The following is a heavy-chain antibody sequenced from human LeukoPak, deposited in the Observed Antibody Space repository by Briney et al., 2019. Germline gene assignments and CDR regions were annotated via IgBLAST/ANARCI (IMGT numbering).Heavy chain of an antibody. CDR1: GFTFSIYA. Sequence: GSLRLSCAASGFTFSIYAMTWVRQAPGKGLEGLSTISGGGGSTYYADSVKGRFTISRDNSKNTLSLHMKSLRAEDTAVYYCAKGSGWLLPQYFDFWGQGTLVTVSS. V-gene: IGHV3-23*01. J-gene: IGHJ4*02. D-gene: IGHD2-21*01. CDR3: AKGSGWLLPQYFDF. CDR2: ISGGGGST.